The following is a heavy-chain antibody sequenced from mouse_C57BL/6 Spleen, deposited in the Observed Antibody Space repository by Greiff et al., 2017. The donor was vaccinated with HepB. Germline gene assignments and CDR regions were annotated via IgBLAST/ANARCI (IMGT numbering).Heavy chain of an antibody. Sequence: VQLQQPGAELVKPGASVKLSCKASGYTFTSYWMQRVKQRPGQGLEWIGEIDPSDSYTNYNQKFKGKATLTVDTSSSTAYMQLSSLTSEDSAVYYCARRRYSNYEYYAMDYWGQGTSVTVSS. D-gene: IGHD2-5*01. CDR2: IDPSDSYT. J-gene: IGHJ4*01. CDR3: ARRRYSNYEYYAMDY. V-gene: IGHV1-50*01. CDR1: GYTFTSYW.